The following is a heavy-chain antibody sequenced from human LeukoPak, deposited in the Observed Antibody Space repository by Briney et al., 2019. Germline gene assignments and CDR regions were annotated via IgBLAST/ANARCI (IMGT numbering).Heavy chain of an antibody. CDR2: ISYDGSNK. V-gene: IGHV3-30-3*01. J-gene: IGHJ4*02. CDR3: AHGGTYYFDY. Sequence: GGSLRLSCAASGFTFSDYYMSWIRQAPGKGLEWVAVISYDGSNKYYADSVKGRFTISRDNSKNTLYLQMNSLRAEDTAVYYCAHGGTYYFDYWGQGTLVTVSS. CDR1: GFTFSDYY. D-gene: IGHD3-3*01.